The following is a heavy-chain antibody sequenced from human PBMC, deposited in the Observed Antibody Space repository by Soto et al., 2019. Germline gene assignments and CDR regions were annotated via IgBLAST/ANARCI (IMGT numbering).Heavy chain of an antibody. V-gene: IGHV1-69*13. Sequence: SVTVSCKASVGSFRSSDISWVRQAPGQGREWMGGIIPIFGTANYAQKFQGRVTITADESTSTAYMELSSLRSEDTAVYYCAADYGDYASFDYWGQGTLVTVSS. CDR1: VGSFRSSD. D-gene: IGHD4-17*01. J-gene: IGHJ4*02. CDR2: IIPIFGTA. CDR3: AADYGDYASFDY.